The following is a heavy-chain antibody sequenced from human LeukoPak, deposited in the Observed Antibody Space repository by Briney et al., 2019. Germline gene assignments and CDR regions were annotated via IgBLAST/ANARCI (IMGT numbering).Heavy chain of an antibody. V-gene: IGHV4-39*01. D-gene: IGHD5-18*01. CDR1: GGSVSSSSYY. CDR2: IYYSGST. J-gene: IGHJ4*02. CDR3: ARVRAAMAYFDY. Sequence: SETLSLTCTVSGGSVSSSSYYWGWIRQPPGKGLEWIGSIYYSGSTYYNPSLKSRVTISVDTSKNQFSLKLSSVTAADTAVYYCARVRAAMAYFDYWGQGTLVTVSS.